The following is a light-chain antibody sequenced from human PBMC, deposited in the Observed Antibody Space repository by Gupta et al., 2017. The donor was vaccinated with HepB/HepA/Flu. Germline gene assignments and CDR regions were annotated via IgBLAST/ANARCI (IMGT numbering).Light chain of an antibody. CDR2: DAS. Sequence: EIVLTQSPATLSLSPGERATLPCRASQSVSSYLAWYQQKPGQAPRLLIYDASNRSTGLPARFSGSGSGTYFTLTISIRDPEDFAVYYCQQRSNWPKTFGQGTKVEIK. J-gene: IGKJ1*01. CDR3: QQRSNWPKT. CDR1: QSVSSY. V-gene: IGKV3-11*01.